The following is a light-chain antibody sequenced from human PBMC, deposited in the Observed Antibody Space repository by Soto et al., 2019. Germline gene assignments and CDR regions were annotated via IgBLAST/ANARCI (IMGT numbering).Light chain of an antibody. V-gene: IGLV2-8*01. CDR3: SSYVATNSRW. CDR1: SSDVGAYNY. J-gene: IGLJ3*02. CDR2: EVS. Sequence: QSALTQPPSASGSPGQSVTISCTGTSSDVGAYNYVSWYQQHPGKAPKLMIYEVSKRPSGVPDRFSGSKSGNTASLTVSGLHAEDEADYYCSSYVATNSRWFGGGTKLTVL.